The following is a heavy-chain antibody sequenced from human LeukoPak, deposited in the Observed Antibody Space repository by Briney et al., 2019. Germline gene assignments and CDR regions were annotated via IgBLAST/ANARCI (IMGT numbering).Heavy chain of an antibody. J-gene: IGHJ3*02. CDR2: IYYSGTT. CDR1: GDSISNYY. V-gene: IGHV4-59*01. D-gene: IGHD3-22*01. CDR3: ASLTTADAFDT. Sequence: SETLSLTCTVSGDSISNYYWSWIRQPPGKGLEWIGYIYYSGTTNYNPSLKSRVTISVDTSKNQFSLKLSSVTAADTAVYYCASLTTADAFDTWGQGTMVTVSS.